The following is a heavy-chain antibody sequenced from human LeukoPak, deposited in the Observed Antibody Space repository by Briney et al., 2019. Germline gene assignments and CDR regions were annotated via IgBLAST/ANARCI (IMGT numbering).Heavy chain of an antibody. D-gene: IGHD3-22*01. CDR1: GFTPSSFW. CDR2: ITSAGSRT. J-gene: IGHJ3*02. Sequence: GGSLRLSCAAYGFTPSSFWIYWVRQAPGKGLVWVSGITSAGSRTTYAASVKGRSTISRDKAKNTLYLQMNSLRAEHTAVYYCAKTYYYDRSGYYYENAFDTWGQGTMVTVSS. CDR3: AKTYYYDRSGYYYENAFDT. V-gene: IGHV3-74*01.